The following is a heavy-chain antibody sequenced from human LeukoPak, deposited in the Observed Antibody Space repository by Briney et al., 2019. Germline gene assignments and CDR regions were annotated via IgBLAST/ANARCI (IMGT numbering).Heavy chain of an antibody. CDR2: IKQDGSVK. V-gene: IGHV3-7*01. D-gene: IGHD5-24*01. CDR3: ARDSEMATPH. CDR1: GFTFSNAW. Sequence: GGSLRLSCAASGFTFSNAWMSWVRQAPGKGLEWVANIKQDGSVKYYVDSVKGRFTISRDNAKNSLYLQMNSLRAEDTAVYYCARDSEMATPHWGQGTLVTVSS. J-gene: IGHJ4*02.